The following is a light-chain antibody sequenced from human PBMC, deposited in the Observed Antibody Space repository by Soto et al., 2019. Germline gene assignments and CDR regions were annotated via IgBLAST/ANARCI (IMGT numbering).Light chain of an antibody. Sequence: QSVLTQPASVSGSPGQSIAISCTGTSSDVGGYNYVSWYQQHPGKAPKLMIHEVSNRPSGISDRFSGSKSGNTASLTISGLQADDEADYYCSSHTSYSTRVFGTGTKVNVL. CDR3: SSHTSYSTRV. J-gene: IGLJ1*01. CDR1: SSDVGGYNY. V-gene: IGLV2-14*01. CDR2: EVS.